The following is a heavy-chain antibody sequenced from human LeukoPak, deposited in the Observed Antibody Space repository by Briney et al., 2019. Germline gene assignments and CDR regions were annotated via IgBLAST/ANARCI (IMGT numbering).Heavy chain of an antibody. CDR2: INTDGSSL. D-gene: IGHD3-10*01. J-gene: IGHJ4*02. CDR3: ARPYGSGSYYIDY. CDR1: GFTFSSYW. V-gene: IGHV3-74*01. Sequence: GGSLRLSCAASGFTFSSYWMYWVRQAPGKGLVWVSRINTDGSSLNYADSVKGRFTISRDNAKNTLYLQMNSLGAEDTAVYYCARPYGSGSYYIDYWGQGTLVTVSS.